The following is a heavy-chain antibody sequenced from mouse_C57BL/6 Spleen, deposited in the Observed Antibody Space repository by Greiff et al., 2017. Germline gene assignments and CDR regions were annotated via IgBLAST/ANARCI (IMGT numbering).Heavy chain of an antibody. CDR3: TTIYDYDGGY. CDR1: GYTFTDYE. J-gene: IGHJ2*01. V-gene: IGHV1-15*01. Sequence: QVQLKQSGAELVRPGASVTLSCKASGYTFTDYEMHWVKQTPVHGLEWIGAIDPETGGTAYNQKFKGKAILTADKSSSTAYMELRSLTSEDSAVFYCTTIYDYDGGYWGRGTTLTVSS. CDR2: IDPETGGT. D-gene: IGHD2-4*01.